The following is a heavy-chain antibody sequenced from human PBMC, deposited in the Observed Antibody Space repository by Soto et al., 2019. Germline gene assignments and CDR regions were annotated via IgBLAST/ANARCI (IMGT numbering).Heavy chain of an antibody. CDR1: GFTFSSYS. CDR3: ARDRVIVGATTHSCYGVDV. V-gene: IGHV3-21*01. Sequence: EVQLVESGGGLVKPGGSLRLSCAASGFTFSSYSMNWVRQAPGKGLEWVSSISSSSSYIYYADSVKGRFTISRENAKNSLYLQMNSMRAEYTAGYYCARDRVIVGATTHSCYGVDVWGQGTTVTVS. CDR2: ISSSSSYI. D-gene: IGHD1-26*01. J-gene: IGHJ6*02.